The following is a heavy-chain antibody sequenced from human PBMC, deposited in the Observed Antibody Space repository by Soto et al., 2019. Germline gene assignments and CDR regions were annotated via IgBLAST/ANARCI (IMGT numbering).Heavy chain of an antibody. Sequence: QVQLVQSGAEVKKPGSSVKVSCKASGGVFRNYAINWVRQAPGQGLEWMGGIIPVFGTADYPQKFQGRVTITADESTTTAYMELTSLKTEDTAVYFCARARWGSYSFDSWGQGTLVTVAS. CDR1: GGVFRNYA. CDR3: ARARWGSYSFDS. CDR2: IIPVFGTA. D-gene: IGHD1-26*01. J-gene: IGHJ5*01. V-gene: IGHV1-69*01.